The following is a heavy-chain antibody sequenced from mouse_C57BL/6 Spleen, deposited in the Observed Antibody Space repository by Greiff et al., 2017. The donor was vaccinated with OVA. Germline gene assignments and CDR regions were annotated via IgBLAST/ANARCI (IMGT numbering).Heavy chain of an antibody. V-gene: IGHV1-81*01. D-gene: IGHD1-3*01. CDR3: ARDYNSSMDY. J-gene: IGHJ4*01. CDR1: GYTFTSYG. CDR2: IYPRSGNT. Sequence: VKLVESGAELARPGASVKLSCKASGYTFTSYGISWVKQRTGQGLEWIGEIYPRSGNTYYNEKFKGKATLTADKSSSTAYMELRSLTSEDSAVYFCARDYNSSMDYWGQGTSVTVSS.